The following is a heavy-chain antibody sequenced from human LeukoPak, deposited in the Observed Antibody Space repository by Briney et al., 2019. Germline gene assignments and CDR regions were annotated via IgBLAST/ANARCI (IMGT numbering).Heavy chain of an antibody. CDR3: ATGRGYSYGYESEDFYYMDV. V-gene: IGHV1-2*02. J-gene: IGHJ6*03. CDR1: GYTFTGYY. CDR2: IKPNSGGT. Sequence: ASVKVSCKASGYTFTGYYIHWVRQAPGQGLEWMGWIKPNSGGTNYAQRFQGRVTMTRDTSITTAYMELSRLTSDDTAVYYCATGRGYSYGYESEDFYYMDVWGKGATVTVSS. D-gene: IGHD5-18*01.